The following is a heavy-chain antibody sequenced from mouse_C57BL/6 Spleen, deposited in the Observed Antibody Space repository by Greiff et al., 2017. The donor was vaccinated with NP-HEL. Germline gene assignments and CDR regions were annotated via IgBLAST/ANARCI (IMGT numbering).Heavy chain of an antibody. V-gene: IGHV1-78*01. CDR1: GYTFTDHT. CDR3: ASQELKSSNYGVLDV. J-gene: IGHJ1*03. D-gene: IGHD2-5*01. Sequence: VQLQQSDAELVKPGASVKISCKVSGYTFTDHTIHWMKQRPEQGLEWIGYIYPRDGSTKYNEKFKGKATLTADKSSSTAYMQLNSLTSEDSAVYFGASQELKSSNYGVLDVWGTGTTVTVSS. CDR2: IYPRDGST.